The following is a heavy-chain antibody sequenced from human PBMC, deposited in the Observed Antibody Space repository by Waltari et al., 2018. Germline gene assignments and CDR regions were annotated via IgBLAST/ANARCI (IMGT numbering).Heavy chain of an antibody. D-gene: IGHD3-3*01. J-gene: IGHJ6*02. CDR1: GGSFRGYY. CDR2: INHSGGT. CDR3: ARGGHYYDFWSGYYAPGRSYYYYGMDV. V-gene: IGHV4-34*01. Sequence: QVQLQQWGEGRLKPSETLSLTCAVYGGSFRGYYWRWIRQPPGKGLEWMGEINHSGGTNYNPSLKRRVTISVDTSKNQFSLNLSSVTAADTAVYYCARGGHYYDFWSGYYAPGRSYYYYGMDVWGQGTTVTVSS.